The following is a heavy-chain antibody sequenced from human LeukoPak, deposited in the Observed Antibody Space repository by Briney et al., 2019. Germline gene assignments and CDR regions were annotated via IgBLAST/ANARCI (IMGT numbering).Heavy chain of an antibody. V-gene: IGHV4-59*11. J-gene: IGHJ5*02. CDR3: ARDTYDYYFDP. D-gene: IGHD1-26*01. CDR1: GDSINSHH. Sequence: PETLSLTCPISGDSINSHHWNWIRPPPGKGLEWIGYMYFSGSTMYNRSLKSRVAISIDTSKNQFSLKLSSVTAADTAVYYCARDTYDYYFDPWGQGILVTVSS. CDR2: MYFSGST.